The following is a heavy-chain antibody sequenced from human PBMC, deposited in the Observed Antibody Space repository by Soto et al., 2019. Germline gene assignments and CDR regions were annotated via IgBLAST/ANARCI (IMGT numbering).Heavy chain of an antibody. CDR2: IIPICGTA. D-gene: IGHD2-15*01. Sequence: QVQLVQSGAEVKKPGSSVKVSCKASGGTFSSYAISWVRQAPGQGLEWMGGIIPICGTANYAQKFQGRVTITADKSTSTAYMELSSLRSEDTAVYYCAGLGGGGSSAAFDIWGQGTMVTVSS. CDR3: AGLGGGGSSAAFDI. CDR1: GGTFSSYA. V-gene: IGHV1-69*06. J-gene: IGHJ3*02.